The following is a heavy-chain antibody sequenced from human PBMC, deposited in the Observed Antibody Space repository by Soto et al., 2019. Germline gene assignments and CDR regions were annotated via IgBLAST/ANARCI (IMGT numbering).Heavy chain of an antibody. CDR2: INAGNGNT. CDR3: ARGAVDIVVTIKNWFDP. CDR1: GYTFTSYA. D-gene: IGHD5-12*01. Sequence: QVQLVQSGAEVKKPGASVKVSCKASGYTFTSYAMHWVRQAPGQRLEWMGWINAGNGNTKYSQKFQGRVTITRDTSASTAYMELSSLRSEDTAVYYCARGAVDIVVTIKNWFDPWGQGTLVTVSS. V-gene: IGHV1-3*01. J-gene: IGHJ5*02.